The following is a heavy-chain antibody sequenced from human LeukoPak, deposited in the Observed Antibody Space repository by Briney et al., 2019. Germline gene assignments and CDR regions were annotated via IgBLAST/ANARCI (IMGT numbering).Heavy chain of an antibody. CDR2: IRYDGSNK. D-gene: IGHD2-2*02. J-gene: IGHJ6*03. CDR3: ASTPVCSSTSCYTAIYYYYYMDV. CDR1: GFTFSSYG. Sequence: GGSLRLSCAASGFTFSSYGMHWVRQAPGKGLEWVAFIRYDGSNKYYADSVKGRFTISRDNSKNTLYLQMNSLRAEDTAVYYCASTPVCSSTSCYTAIYYYYYMDVWGKGTTVTVSS. V-gene: IGHV3-30*02.